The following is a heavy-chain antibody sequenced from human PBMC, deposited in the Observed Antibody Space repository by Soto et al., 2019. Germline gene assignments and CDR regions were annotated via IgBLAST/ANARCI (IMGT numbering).Heavy chain of an antibody. D-gene: IGHD5-18*01. CDR2: IYYSGRT. V-gene: IGHV4-39*01. Sequence: SETLSLTCSVSGGSISSSGYYWAWIRQPPGKGLEWLGTIYYSGRTYYNPSLKSRVNISVDTSKNQFSLNLSSVTAADTAVYYCARGALDTTMVEAGYYFDYWGQGTLVTVSS. J-gene: IGHJ4*02. CDR1: GGSISSSGYY. CDR3: ARGALDTTMVEAGYYFDY.